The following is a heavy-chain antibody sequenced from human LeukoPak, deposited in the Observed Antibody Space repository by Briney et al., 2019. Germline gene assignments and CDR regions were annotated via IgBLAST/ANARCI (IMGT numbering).Heavy chain of an antibody. CDR3: ARGPSIAARYDAFDI. Sequence: GGSLRLSCAASEFTFTSYELNWVRQAPGKGLECVSYISSSGNTISYADSVKGRFTISRDNPKNSLYLQVISLRAEDTAVYYCARGPSIAARYDAFDIWGQGTMVTVSS. V-gene: IGHV3-48*03. CDR1: EFTFTSYE. D-gene: IGHD6-6*01. J-gene: IGHJ3*02. CDR2: ISSSGNTI.